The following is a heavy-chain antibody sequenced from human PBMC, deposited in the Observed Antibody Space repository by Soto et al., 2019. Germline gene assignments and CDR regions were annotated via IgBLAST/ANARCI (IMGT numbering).Heavy chain of an antibody. Sequence: QVLLQESGPGLVKPSGTLSLTCAVSSVSISSSNWWSWVRQPPGKGLEWIGENYHSETTNYNPSLKSRVTISVDKSKNAFSRKLSSVTAAATAVYSCASLIAVANYWGQGTLVTVAS. CDR3: ASLIAVANY. V-gene: IGHV4-4*02. D-gene: IGHD6-19*01. CDR1: SVSISSSNW. J-gene: IGHJ4*02. CDR2: NYHSETT.